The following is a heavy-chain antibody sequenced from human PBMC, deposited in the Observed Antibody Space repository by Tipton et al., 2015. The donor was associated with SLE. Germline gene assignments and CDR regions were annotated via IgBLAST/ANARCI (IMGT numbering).Heavy chain of an antibody. CDR2: IYHSGST. V-gene: IGHV4-39*07. Sequence: TLSLTCTVSGGSISSSRYYWGWIRQPPGKGLEWIGSIYHSGSTYYNPSLKSRVTISVDTSKNQFSLKLSSVTAADTAVYYCARDVDIVVVVAATRFDYWGQGTLVTVSS. CDR3: ARDVDIVVVVAATRFDY. J-gene: IGHJ4*02. CDR1: GGSISSSRYY. D-gene: IGHD2-15*01.